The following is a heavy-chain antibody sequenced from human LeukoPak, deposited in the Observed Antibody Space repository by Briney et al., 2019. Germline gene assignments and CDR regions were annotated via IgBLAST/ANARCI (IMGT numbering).Heavy chain of an antibody. Sequence: GRSLRLSCAASGFTFNDHAMYWVRQAPGKGLEWVSGINWNSDNIGYADSVKGRFTISRDDAKNSLFLQMNELRTEDTALYYCTRASYYYDTTGLGAVDIWGQGTMVTVSS. CDR1: GFTFNDHA. V-gene: IGHV3-9*01. CDR2: INWNSDNI. CDR3: TRASYYYDTTGLGAVDI. D-gene: IGHD3-22*01. J-gene: IGHJ3*02.